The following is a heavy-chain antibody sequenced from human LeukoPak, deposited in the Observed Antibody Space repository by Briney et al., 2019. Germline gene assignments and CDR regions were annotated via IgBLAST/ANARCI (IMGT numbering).Heavy chain of an antibody. J-gene: IGHJ4*02. D-gene: IGHD4-17*01. CDR1: GFTLSGYD. CDR3: AKDPFTFDGDYGDT. Sequence: GGSPRLSCVASGFTLSGYDMMWVRQRPGKGLEWVSSISKSDDRTYYADSVKGRFTISRDKSKSTVYLQMSSLRVGDTAVYYCAKDPFTFDGDYGDTWGQGTLVTVSS. V-gene: IGHV3-23*01. CDR2: ISKSDDRT.